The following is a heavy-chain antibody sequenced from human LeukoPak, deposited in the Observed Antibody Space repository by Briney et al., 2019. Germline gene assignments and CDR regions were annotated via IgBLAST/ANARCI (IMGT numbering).Heavy chain of an antibody. D-gene: IGHD3-10*01. CDR1: GFTFSSYT. V-gene: IGHV3-23*01. CDR3: AKVYFGPDYYIDV. J-gene: IGHJ6*03. CDR2: ISGSGGST. Sequence: GGSLRLSCAASGFTFSSYTMSWVRQAPGKGLEWVSGISGSGGSTYYADSVKGRFTISRDNSKNTLYLQMNSLRAEDTAVYYCAKVYFGPDYYIDVWGKGTTVTASS.